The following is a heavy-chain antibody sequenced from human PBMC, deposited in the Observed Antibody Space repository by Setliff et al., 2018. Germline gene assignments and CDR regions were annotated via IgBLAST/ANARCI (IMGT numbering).Heavy chain of an antibody. CDR1: GYSFISYD. CDR3: VRNPLGPEASTPGGY. V-gene: IGHV1-8*01. J-gene: IGHJ4*02. Sequence: ASVKVSCKASGYSFISYDINWVRQAPGQGLEWMGWMNPERDNTGYAQKFQGRVTMTGHASINTAYMELTSLTSEDTAVYYCVRNPLGPEASTPGGYWGQGTLGTVSS. D-gene: IGHD3-16*01. CDR2: MNPERDNT.